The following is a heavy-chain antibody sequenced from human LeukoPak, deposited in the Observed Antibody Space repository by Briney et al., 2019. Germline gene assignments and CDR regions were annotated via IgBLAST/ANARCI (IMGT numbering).Heavy chain of an antibody. D-gene: IGHD4-11*01. CDR2: IPYDGSYK. J-gene: IGHJ3*02. CDR3: AKEYSNYAERAFDI. V-gene: IGHV3-30*18. CDR1: GFTFSSFG. Sequence: GGSLRLSCAASGFTFSSFGMHWVRQAPGKGLEWLAVIPYDGSYKFYADSVKGRVAISRDDSKSTLYLQMNSLRAEDTAVYYCAKEYSNYAERAFDIWGQGTMVTVSS.